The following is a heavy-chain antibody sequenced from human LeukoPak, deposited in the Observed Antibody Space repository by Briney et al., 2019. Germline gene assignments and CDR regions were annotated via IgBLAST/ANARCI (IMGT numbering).Heavy chain of an antibody. CDR3: ARHYGSGGYYNLYYYGMDV. V-gene: IGHV5-10-1*01. D-gene: IGHD3-10*01. CDR1: GYSFTSYW. CDR2: IDPSDSYT. J-gene: IGHJ6*04. Sequence: GESLRISCKGSGYSFTSYWISWVRQMPGKGLEWMGRIDPSDSYTNYSPSFQGHVTISADKSISTAYLQWSSLKASDTAMYYCARHYGSGGYYNLYYYGMDVWGKGATVTVSS.